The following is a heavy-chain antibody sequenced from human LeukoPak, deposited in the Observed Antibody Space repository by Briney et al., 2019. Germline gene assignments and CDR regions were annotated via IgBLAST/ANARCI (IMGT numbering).Heavy chain of an antibody. D-gene: IGHD3-22*01. Sequence: GGSLRLSCAASGFTFSSYSMNWVRQAPGKGLEWVSSISSSSSYIYYADSVKGRFTISRDNARNSLYLQMNSLRAEDTAVYYCARSHYYDSSGYCFDYWGQGTLVTVSS. J-gene: IGHJ4*02. CDR1: GFTFSSYS. V-gene: IGHV3-21*01. CDR3: ARSHYYDSSGYCFDY. CDR2: ISSSSSYI.